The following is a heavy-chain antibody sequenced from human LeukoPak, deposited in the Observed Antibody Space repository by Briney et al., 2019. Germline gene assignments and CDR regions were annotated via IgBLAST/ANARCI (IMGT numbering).Heavy chain of an antibody. CDR1: GGSISSYY. CDR3: ARGRRVSMVRGVPLFDY. J-gene: IGHJ4*02. V-gene: IGHV4-59*01. CDR2: IYYSGST. D-gene: IGHD3-10*01. Sequence: SETLSLTCTVSGGSISSYYWSWIRQPPGKGLEWIGYIYYSGSTNYNPSLKSRVTISVDTSKNQFSLKLKSVTAADTAVYYCARGRRVSMVRGVPLFDYWGQGTLVTVSS.